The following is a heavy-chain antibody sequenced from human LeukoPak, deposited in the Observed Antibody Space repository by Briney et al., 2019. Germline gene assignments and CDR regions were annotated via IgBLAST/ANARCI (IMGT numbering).Heavy chain of an antibody. J-gene: IGHJ4*02. CDR1: GHSFTSYW. D-gene: IGHD2-15*01. CDR2: IYPGDSDT. Sequence: GESLKISCKSSGHSFTSYWIGWVRQMPGKALEWMGIIYPGDSDTRYSPSFQGQVTMSADKSISTAYLQWSSLKASDTAMYYCARRALGKRVAYIDYWGQGTLVTVSS. CDR3: ARRALGKRVAYIDY. V-gene: IGHV5-51*01.